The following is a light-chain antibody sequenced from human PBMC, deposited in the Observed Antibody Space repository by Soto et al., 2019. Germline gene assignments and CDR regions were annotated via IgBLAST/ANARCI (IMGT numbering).Light chain of an antibody. V-gene: IGLV2-11*01. Sequence: QSALTQPRSVSGSPGQSVTISCTGASSYVDGNYYVSWYQQHPGKAPKLMIYDVRKRPSGVPDRFSGSESGNTASLTISGLQAEDEDHYYCCSYAGRYLYVFGTGTKLTVL. CDR2: DVR. CDR1: SSYVDGNYY. CDR3: CSYAGRYLYV. J-gene: IGLJ1*01.